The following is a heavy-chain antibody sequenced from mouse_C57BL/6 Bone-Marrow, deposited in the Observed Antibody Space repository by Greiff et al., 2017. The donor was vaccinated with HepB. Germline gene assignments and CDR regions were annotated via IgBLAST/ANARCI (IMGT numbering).Heavy chain of an antibody. CDR3: ASLYDGYYVWFAY. J-gene: IGHJ3*01. Sequence: EVKLVESGGGLVQPGGSLKLSCAASGIDFSRYWMSWVRRAPGKGLEWIGEINPDSSTINYAPSLKDKFIISRDNAKNTLYLQMSKVRSEDTALYYCASLYDGYYVWFAYWGQGTLVTVSA. D-gene: IGHD2-3*01. V-gene: IGHV4-1*01. CDR2: INPDSSTI. CDR1: GIDFSRYW.